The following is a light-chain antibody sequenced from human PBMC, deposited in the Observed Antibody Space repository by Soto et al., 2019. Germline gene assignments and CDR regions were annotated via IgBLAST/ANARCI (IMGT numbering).Light chain of an antibody. CDR1: QSISSW. J-gene: IGKJ1*01. CDR2: KAS. CDR3: QQYNSYPWT. Sequence: DIQMTQSPSTLSASVGDRVTITCRASQSISSWLAWYQQKPGKAPNLLIYKASSLESGVPSRFSRSGSGTEFTLTISSLQPDDFATYYCQQYNSYPWTFGQGTKVDIK. V-gene: IGKV1-5*03.